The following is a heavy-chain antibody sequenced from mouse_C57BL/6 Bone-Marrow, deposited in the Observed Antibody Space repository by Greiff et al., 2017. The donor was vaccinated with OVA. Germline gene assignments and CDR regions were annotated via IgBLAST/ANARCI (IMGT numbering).Heavy chain of an antibody. Sequence: QVQLKESGPGLVKPSQSLFLTCSITGFPITSGYYWIWIRQSPGKPLEWMGYITHSGETFYNPSLQSPISITRETSKNQFFLQLNSVTTEDTAMYYCAGDGNGAWFAYWGQGTLVTVSA. J-gene: IGHJ3*01. CDR2: ITHSGET. CDR3: AGDGNGAWFAY. D-gene: IGHD2-1*01. V-gene: IGHV12-3*01. CDR1: GFPITSGYY.